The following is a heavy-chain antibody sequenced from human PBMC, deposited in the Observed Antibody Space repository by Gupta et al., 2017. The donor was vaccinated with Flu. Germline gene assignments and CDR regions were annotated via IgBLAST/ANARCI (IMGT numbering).Heavy chain of an antibody. D-gene: IGHD3-9*01. Sequence: QVQLQESGPGLVKPSGTLSLTCAVCGGSISSSNWCRWVRQPPGKGLEWSGEIYHSGSTNYHPSLKSRVTISVDKSKNQFSLKLSSVTAADTAVYYCARQPLYYDILTGYPRGAFDIWGQGTMVTVSS. CDR2: IYHSGST. V-gene: IGHV4-4*02. CDR1: GGSISSSNW. J-gene: IGHJ3*02. CDR3: ARQPLYYDILTGYPRGAFDI.